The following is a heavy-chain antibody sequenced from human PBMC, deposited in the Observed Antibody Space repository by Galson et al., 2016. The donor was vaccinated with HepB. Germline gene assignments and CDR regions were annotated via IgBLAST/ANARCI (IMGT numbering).Heavy chain of an antibody. J-gene: IGHJ4*02. Sequence: SVKVSCKASGYTFTTYYIHWVRQAPGQGLEWMGWITAYNGITKYAQKFQGRVTMTTDTSTNIAYMELRSLRSDDTAVYYCARGTMKCDFWGQGTLVTVSS. CDR3: ARGTMKCDF. CDR2: ITAYNGIT. D-gene: IGHD3-22*01. CDR1: GYTFTTYY. V-gene: IGHV1-18*04.